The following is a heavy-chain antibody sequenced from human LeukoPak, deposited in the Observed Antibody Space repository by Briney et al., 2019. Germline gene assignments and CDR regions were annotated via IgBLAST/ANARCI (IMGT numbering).Heavy chain of an antibody. J-gene: IGHJ3*02. Sequence: PSETLSLTCAVSGVSISSGGYYWSWIRQHPEKGLEWIGYIYYSGNTYYNPSLKSRITISIDTSKSRFSLMLSSVTAADTAVYYCARASLVLMVYADAFDIWGQGTMVTVSS. CDR1: GVSISSGGYY. CDR3: ARASLVLMVYADAFDI. V-gene: IGHV4-31*11. CDR2: IYYSGNT. D-gene: IGHD2-8*01.